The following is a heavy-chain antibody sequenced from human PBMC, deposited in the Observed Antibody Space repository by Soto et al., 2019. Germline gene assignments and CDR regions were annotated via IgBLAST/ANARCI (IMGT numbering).Heavy chain of an antibody. J-gene: IGHJ6*02. CDR3: ARDKKPFNWSPSILKSYYYGMDV. Sequence: GGSLRLSCAASGFTFRTFAMHWVRQAPGKGLEWVAVISNDGSNKYFLDSVKGRFTVSRDNSNNTLYLQMDSLRAEDTAVYYCARDKKPFNWSPSILKSYYYGMDVWGQGTTVTVS. D-gene: IGHD1-1*01. CDR2: ISNDGSNK. CDR1: GFTFRTFA. V-gene: IGHV3-30-3*01.